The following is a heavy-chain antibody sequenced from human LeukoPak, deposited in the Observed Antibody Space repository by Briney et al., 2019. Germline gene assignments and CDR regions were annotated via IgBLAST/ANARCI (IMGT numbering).Heavy chain of an antibody. CDR1: GYTFNSYD. J-gene: IGHJ4*02. CDR2: MNPNSGNT. D-gene: IGHD3-22*01. CDR3: ARGLSRAPDYYDSSGYQDY. V-gene: IGHV1-8*01. Sequence: ASVKVSCKASGYTFNSYDIHWVRQATGQGLEWMGWMNPNSGNTGYAQKFQGRVTMTRNTSISTAYMELSSLRSEDTAVYYCARGLSRAPDYYDSSGYQDYWGQGTLVTVSS.